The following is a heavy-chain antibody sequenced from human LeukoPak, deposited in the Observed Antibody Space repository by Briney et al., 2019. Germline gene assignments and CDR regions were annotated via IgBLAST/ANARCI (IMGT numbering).Heavy chain of an antibody. CDR1: GVTFSSFA. CDR2: ISYHGRDT. J-gene: IGHJ4*02. V-gene: IGHV3-30*04. CDR3: AAQPCSVGRCYLDY. Sequence: GGSLRLSCAASGVTFSSFAMHWVRKAPGKGLEGVPVISYHGRDTYYADSVKGRFTISRDNSKNTLYLQLNSLGAEDTAVYYCAAQPCSVGRCYLDYWGQGTLVTVSS. D-gene: IGHD2-15*01.